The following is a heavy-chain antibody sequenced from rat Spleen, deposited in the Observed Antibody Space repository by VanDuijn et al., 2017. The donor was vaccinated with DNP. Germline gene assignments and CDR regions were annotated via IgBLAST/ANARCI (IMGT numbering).Heavy chain of an antibody. V-gene: IGHV5-22*01. D-gene: IGHD1-7*01. J-gene: IGHJ2*01. CDR2: ISYGGGST. Sequence: EVQLVESGGGLVQPGRTLKLPCAASGFTFSDYYMAWVRRATTKGLELVAYISYGGGSTYYGDSVMGGFTISRDNANSTLYLQMNSLRSEDMATYYCARHERTTGMGFDYWGQGVMVTVSS. CDR1: GFTFSDYY. CDR3: ARHERTTGMGFDY.